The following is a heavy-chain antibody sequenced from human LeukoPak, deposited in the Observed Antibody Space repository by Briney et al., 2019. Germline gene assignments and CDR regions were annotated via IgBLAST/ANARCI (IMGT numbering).Heavy chain of an antibody. Sequence: PGGSLRLSCVASGFPFSSYWMTWVRQAPGKGLEWVSAIRDSGSSTHYADSVKGRFTTSRDNSKNTLFLQMNSLRAEDTAIYYCAKYGPQDSGSSHFDYWGQGALVTVSS. CDR2: IRDSGSST. V-gene: IGHV3-23*01. J-gene: IGHJ4*02. CDR3: AKYGPQDSGSSHFDY. D-gene: IGHD1-26*01. CDR1: GFPFSSYW.